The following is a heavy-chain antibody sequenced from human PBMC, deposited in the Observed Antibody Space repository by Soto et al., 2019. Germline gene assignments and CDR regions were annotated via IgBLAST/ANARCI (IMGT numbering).Heavy chain of an antibody. V-gene: IGHV3-23*01. CDR3: AKDPNGDYKGAFDD. Sequence: EVQLLESGGDLVQPGGSLRLSCAASGFAFSNYAVTWVRQAQGKGLEWVSSISRSSNVIYYADSVKGRFIISRDNSKNTLYLQMNSLRAEDTARYYCAKDPNGDYKGAFDDWGQGTLVTVSS. CDR1: GFAFSNYA. J-gene: IGHJ4*02. CDR2: ISRSSNVI. D-gene: IGHD4-17*01.